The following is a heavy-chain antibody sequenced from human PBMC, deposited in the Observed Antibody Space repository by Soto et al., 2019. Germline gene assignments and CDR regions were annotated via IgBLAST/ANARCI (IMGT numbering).Heavy chain of an antibody. CDR1: GYTFTSYW. V-gene: IGHV5-51*01. D-gene: IGHD6-6*01. CDR2: IYPSDSDI. J-gene: IGHJ4*02. Sequence: GESLKISCKGSGYTFTSYWIGWVRQMPGEGLEWMGVIYPSDSDIRYSPSFQGKVTISADKSITTAYLQWSSLKAADTAVYYCARVWHGIAARKGFDYWGQGTLVTVSS. CDR3: ARVWHGIAARKGFDY.